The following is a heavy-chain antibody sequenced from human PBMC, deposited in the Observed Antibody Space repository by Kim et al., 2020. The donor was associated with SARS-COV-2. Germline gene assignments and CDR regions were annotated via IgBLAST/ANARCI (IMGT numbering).Heavy chain of an antibody. Sequence: ASVKVSCKASGYTFTSYGISWVRQAPGQGLEWMGWISAYNGNTNYAQKLQGRVTMTTDTSTSTAYMELRSLRSDDTAVYYCARDYLSAAVAGTVVVSPTHYWGQGTLVTVSS. CDR2: ISAYNGNT. V-gene: IGHV1-18*01. J-gene: IGHJ4*02. CDR3: ARDYLSAAVAGTVVVSPTHY. D-gene: IGHD6-19*01. CDR1: GYTFTSYG.